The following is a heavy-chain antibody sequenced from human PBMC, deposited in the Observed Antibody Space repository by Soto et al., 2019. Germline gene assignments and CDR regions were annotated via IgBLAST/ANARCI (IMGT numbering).Heavy chain of an antibody. D-gene: IGHD3-3*01. V-gene: IGHV5-51*01. Sequence: PXESLKIFRKGSGDNFAGYWVAWVRQMPGKGLELMGIIYPSDSDTRYRPSFQGQVTISADKSISSAYLQWSSLRASDTAMYYCARGGVSTRTFDDWGQGTPVTVSS. CDR3: ARGGVSTRTFDD. CDR2: IYPSDSDT. J-gene: IGHJ4*02. CDR1: GDNFAGYW.